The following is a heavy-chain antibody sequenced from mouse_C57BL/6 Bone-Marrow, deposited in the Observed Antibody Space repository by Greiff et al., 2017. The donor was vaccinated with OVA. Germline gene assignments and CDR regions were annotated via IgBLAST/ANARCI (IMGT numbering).Heavy chain of an antibody. V-gene: IGHV5-16*01. Sequence: EVKVVESEGGLVQPGSSMKLSCTASGFTFSDYYMAWVRQVPEKGLEWVANINYDGSSTYYLDSLKSRFIILRDNAKNILYMQMSSLKSEDTATYYCARVYYGYDGSFDYWGQGTTLTVSS. CDR2: INYDGSST. CDR3: ARVYYGYDGSFDY. D-gene: IGHD2-2*01. J-gene: IGHJ2*01. CDR1: GFTFSDYY.